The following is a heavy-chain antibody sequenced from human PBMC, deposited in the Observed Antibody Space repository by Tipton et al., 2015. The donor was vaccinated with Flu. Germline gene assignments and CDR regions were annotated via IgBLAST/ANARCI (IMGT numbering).Heavy chain of an antibody. CDR1: GGSISSYY. J-gene: IGHJ4*02. D-gene: IGHD3-10*01. CDR2: ISYSGST. Sequence: TLSLTCTVSGGSISSYYWSWIRQSPGKGLEWIGYISYSGSTNYNPSLQSRVTISVDTSRNQFSLNLKSVTAADTAVYYCARDRGWPASLDYWGQGILVTVSS. V-gene: IGHV4-59*01. CDR3: ARDRGWPASLDY.